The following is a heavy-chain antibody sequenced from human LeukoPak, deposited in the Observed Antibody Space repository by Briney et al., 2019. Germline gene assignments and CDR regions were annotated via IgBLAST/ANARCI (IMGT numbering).Heavy chain of an antibody. Sequence: QPGESLRLSCAASGFTFTTYWMSWVRQAPGKGLEWVANMKQDGTERYYVDSVKGRFTISRDNAKNSLYLQMNSLRAEDTAVYYCARDPDSSSLDYWGQGTLVTVSS. CDR3: ARDPDSSSLDY. J-gene: IGHJ4*02. V-gene: IGHV3-7*01. CDR1: GFTFTTYW. D-gene: IGHD6-13*01. CDR2: MKQDGTER.